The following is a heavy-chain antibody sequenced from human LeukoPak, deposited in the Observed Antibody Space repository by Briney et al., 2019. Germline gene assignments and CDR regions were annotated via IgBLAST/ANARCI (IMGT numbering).Heavy chain of an antibody. Sequence: GGSLRLSCAASGFTFSSYSMNWVRQAPGKGLEWVSSINSSSSYINYADSVKGRFTISRDNAKNSLYLQMNSLRAEDTAVYYCARDNDGIAAAGTYYYYYYGMDVWGQGTTVTVSS. CDR1: GFTFSSYS. CDR3: ARDNDGIAAAGTYYYYYYGMDV. D-gene: IGHD6-13*01. CDR2: INSSSSYI. J-gene: IGHJ6*02. V-gene: IGHV3-21*01.